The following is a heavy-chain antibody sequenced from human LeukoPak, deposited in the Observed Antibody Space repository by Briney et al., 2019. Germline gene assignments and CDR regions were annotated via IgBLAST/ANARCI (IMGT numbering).Heavy chain of an antibody. CDR1: GFTFSTYA. Sequence: PGGSLRLSCAASGFTFSTYAMSWVRQAPGKGLEWVSSISGSGGNTYYAVSVKGRFTISRDNSKNTLYLQMNSLRAEDTAVYYCAKDEGELSLYYFDYWGQGTLVTVSS. V-gene: IGHV3-23*01. CDR2: ISGSGGNT. D-gene: IGHD3-16*02. CDR3: AKDEGELSLYYFDY. J-gene: IGHJ4*02.